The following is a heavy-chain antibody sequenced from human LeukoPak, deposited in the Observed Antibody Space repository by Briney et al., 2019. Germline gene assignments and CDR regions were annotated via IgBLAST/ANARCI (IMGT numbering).Heavy chain of an antibody. CDR1: GFTFSSYS. J-gene: IGHJ4*02. CDR2: ISSSSSYI. V-gene: IGHV3-21*01. Sequence: GGSLRLSCAASGFTFSSYSMNWVRQAPGKGLEWVSSISSSSSYIYYADSVKDRFTISRDNAKNSLYLQMNSLRAEDTAVYYCARWGSGWRVDYWGQGTLVTVSS. D-gene: IGHD6-19*01. CDR3: ARWGSGWRVDY.